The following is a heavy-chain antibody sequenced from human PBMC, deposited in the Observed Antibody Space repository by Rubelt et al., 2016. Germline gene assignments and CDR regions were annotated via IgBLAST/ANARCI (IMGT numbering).Heavy chain of an antibody. CDR1: GFTFSSYA. CDR2: ISGSGGST. D-gene: IGHD3-22*01. CDR3: AKDLLSTRSSGYYYLSFSGDY. V-gene: IGHV3-23*01. Sequence: RLSCAASGFTFSSYAMSWVRQAPGKGLEWVSAISGSGGSTYYADSVKGRFTISRDNSKNTLYLQMNSLRAEDTAVYYCAKDLLSTRSSGYYYLSFSGDYWGQGTLVTVSS. J-gene: IGHJ4*02.